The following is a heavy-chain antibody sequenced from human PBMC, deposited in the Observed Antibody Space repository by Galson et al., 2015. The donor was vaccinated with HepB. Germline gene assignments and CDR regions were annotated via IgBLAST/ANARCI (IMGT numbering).Heavy chain of an antibody. CDR3: ARVAGTFTYYFDY. Sequence: SLRLSCAASGFTVSSNYMSWVRQAPGKGLEWVSVIYSGGSTYYADSVKGRFTISRDNSKNTLYLQMNSLRAEDTAVYYCARVAGTFTYYFDYWGQGTLVTVSS. V-gene: IGHV3-53*01. D-gene: IGHD6-19*01. CDR2: IYSGGST. J-gene: IGHJ4*02. CDR1: GFTVSSNY.